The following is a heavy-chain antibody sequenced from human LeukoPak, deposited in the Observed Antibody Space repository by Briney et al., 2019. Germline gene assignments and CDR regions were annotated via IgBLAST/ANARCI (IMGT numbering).Heavy chain of an antibody. CDR2: IYHSGSI. V-gene: IGHV4-4*02. CDR1: GGSIGSSHW. Sequence: SETLSLTCTVSGGSIGSSHWWSWVRQPPGKGLEWIGEIYHSGSINYNPSLKSRVTISIDKSKNQFSLKLSSVTAADTAVYYCASLYGSSWPPFDYWGQGTLVTVSS. J-gene: IGHJ4*02. CDR3: ASLYGSSWPPFDY. D-gene: IGHD6-13*01.